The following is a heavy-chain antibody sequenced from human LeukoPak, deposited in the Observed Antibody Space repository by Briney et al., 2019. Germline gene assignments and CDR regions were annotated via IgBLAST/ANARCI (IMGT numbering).Heavy chain of an antibody. CDR1: GGSISSYY. D-gene: IGHD3-10*01. Sequence: SETLSLTCTVSGGSISSYYWSWIRQPPGKGLEWIGYIYYSGSTNYNPSLKSRVTISVDTSKNQFSLKLSSVTAADTAVYYCARLSYGSGSYSGAFDIWGQGTMVTVSS. V-gene: IGHV4-59*08. J-gene: IGHJ3*02. CDR2: IYYSGST. CDR3: ARLSYGSGSYSGAFDI.